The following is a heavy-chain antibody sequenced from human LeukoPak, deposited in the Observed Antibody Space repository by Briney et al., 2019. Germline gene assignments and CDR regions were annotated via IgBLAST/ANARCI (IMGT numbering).Heavy chain of an antibody. CDR3: ARGFGTGDRGYFDY. Sequence: GGSLRLSCAASGFTFSSYGMHWVRQAPGKGLEWVAFIRYDGSNKYYADSVKGRFTISRDNSKNTLYLQMNSLRAEDTAVYYCARGFGTGDRGYFDYWGQGTLVTVSS. D-gene: IGHD3/OR15-3a*01. V-gene: IGHV3-30*02. J-gene: IGHJ4*02. CDR1: GFTFSSYG. CDR2: IRYDGSNK.